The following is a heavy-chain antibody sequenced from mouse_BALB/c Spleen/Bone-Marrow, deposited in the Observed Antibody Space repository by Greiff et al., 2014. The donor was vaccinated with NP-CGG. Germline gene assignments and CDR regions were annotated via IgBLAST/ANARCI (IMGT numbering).Heavy chain of an antibody. Sequence: VQLQQSGPELVKPGASEKMSCKASGYTFTSYVMHWVKQKPGQGLEWIGYINPYNDGTTYNEKFKGKATLTSDKSSSTAYMELSSLTSEDSAVYYCARGNYYDYGYFDYWGQGTTLTVSS. CDR1: GYTFTSYV. D-gene: IGHD2-4*01. V-gene: IGHV1-14*01. CDR3: ARGNYYDYGYFDY. J-gene: IGHJ2*01. CDR2: INPYNDGT.